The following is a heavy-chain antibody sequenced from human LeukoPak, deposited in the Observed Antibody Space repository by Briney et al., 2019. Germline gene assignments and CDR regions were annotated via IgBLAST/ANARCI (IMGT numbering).Heavy chain of an antibody. CDR1: GFTFTGYA. CDR2: IGSTSTYM. CDR3: VRENHGSFDY. J-gene: IGHJ4*02. D-gene: IGHD1-14*01. V-gene: IGHV3-21*01. Sequence: PGGSLRLACAASGFTFTGYALNWVRQAPGKGLEWVSSIGSTSTYMYYADSMKGRFTISRDPAKNSLYLQMNSLRAEDTAVYYCVRENHGSFDYWGQGSLVTVSS.